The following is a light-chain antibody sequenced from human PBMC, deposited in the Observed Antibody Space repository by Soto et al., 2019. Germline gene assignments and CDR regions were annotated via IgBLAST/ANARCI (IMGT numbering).Light chain of an antibody. V-gene: IGLV1-40*01. CDR3: KSYDRSLSGYV. Sequence: QSVLTQPPSVSGAPGQRVSISCTGSSSNIGAGYDVHWYQHLPGTAPKLLIYNDNKRPSGVPDRFSGSKSGTSASLAITGLQAGDEADYYCKSYDRSLSGYVFGTGTKVTVL. J-gene: IGLJ1*01. CDR1: SSNIGAGYD. CDR2: NDN.